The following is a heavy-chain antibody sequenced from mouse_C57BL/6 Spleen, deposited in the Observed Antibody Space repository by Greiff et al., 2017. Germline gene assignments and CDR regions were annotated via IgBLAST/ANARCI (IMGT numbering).Heavy chain of an antibody. CDR3: ARGDDGSSYRNFDY. CDR2: IDPSDSYT. V-gene: IGHV1-69*01. J-gene: IGHJ2*01. CDR1: GYTFTSYW. D-gene: IGHD1-1*01. Sequence: QVHVKQPGAELVMPGASVKLSCKASGYTFTSYWMHWVKQRPGQGLEWIGEIDPSDSYTNYNQKFKGKSTLTVDKSSSTAYMQLSSLTSEDSAVYYCARGDDGSSYRNFDYWGQGTTLTVSS.